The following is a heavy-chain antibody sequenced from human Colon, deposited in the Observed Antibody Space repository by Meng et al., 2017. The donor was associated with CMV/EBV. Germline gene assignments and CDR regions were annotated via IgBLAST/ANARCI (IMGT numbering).Heavy chain of an antibody. Sequence: GGSLRLSCAASGFTFDDYAMHWVRQAPGKGLEWVSGISWNSGSIGYADSVKGRFTTSRDNAKNSLYLQMNSLRAEDTALYYCAKVGYSYDNFDYWGQGTLVTVSS. CDR1: GFTFDDYA. J-gene: IGHJ4*02. V-gene: IGHV3-9*01. CDR3: AKVGYSYDNFDY. D-gene: IGHD5-18*01. CDR2: ISWNSGSI.